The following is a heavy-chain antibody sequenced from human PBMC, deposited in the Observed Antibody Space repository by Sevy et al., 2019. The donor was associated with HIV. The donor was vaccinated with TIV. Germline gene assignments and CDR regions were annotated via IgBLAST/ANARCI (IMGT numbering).Heavy chain of an antibody. V-gene: IGHV3-21*01. J-gene: IGHJ4*02. CDR3: ARVGAEEGGY. Sequence: GGSLRLSCAASGFTFSSYSMNWVRQAPGKGLEWVSSISSSSSYIYYADSVKGRFTISRDNTKNSLYLQMNSLRAEDTAVYYCARVGAEEGGYWGQGTLVTVSS. D-gene: IGHD3-10*01. CDR1: GFTFSSYS. CDR2: ISSSSSYI.